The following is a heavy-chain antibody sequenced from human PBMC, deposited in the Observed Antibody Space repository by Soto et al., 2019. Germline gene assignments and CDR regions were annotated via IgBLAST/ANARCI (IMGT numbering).Heavy chain of an antibody. V-gene: IGHV1-18*01. CDR1: GYTFTSYG. Sequence: QVQLVQSGAEVKKPGASVKVSCKASGYTFTSYGINWVRQAPGQGLEWLGWISAYDGYTNYAQILQGRVSMTTDTSKKTAYMGLKSSRSDATAMYFCARGGFSDIGGARNYYLYGMNVWGQGTMVTVSS. J-gene: IGHJ6*02. D-gene: IGHD2-21*01. CDR3: ARGGFSDIGGARNYYLYGMNV. CDR2: ISAYDGYT.